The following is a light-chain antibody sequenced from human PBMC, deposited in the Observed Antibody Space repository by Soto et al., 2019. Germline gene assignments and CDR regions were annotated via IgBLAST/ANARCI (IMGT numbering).Light chain of an antibody. Sequence: EIVMTQSPATLSLSPGERATLSCRASQSVSSTLAWYQQKPGQAPRLLIYGASTRASGIPARFSGSGSGTEFTLTISRLQSGDFAVYYGQQYNNWPYTFGQGTKLEIK. CDR1: QSVSST. J-gene: IGKJ2*01. CDR3: QQYNNWPYT. V-gene: IGKV3-15*01. CDR2: GAS.